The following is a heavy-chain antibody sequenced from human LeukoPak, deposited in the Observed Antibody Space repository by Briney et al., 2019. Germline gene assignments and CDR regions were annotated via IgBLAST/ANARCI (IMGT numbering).Heavy chain of an antibody. CDR2: ISSSGSTI. V-gene: IGHV3-11*01. Sequence: GGSLRPSCAASGFTFSDYYMSWIRQAPGKGLEWVSYISSSGSTIYYADSVKGRFTISRDNAKNSLYLQMNSLRAEDTAVYYCARDQNDSQDYGMDVWGQGTTVTVSS. D-gene: IGHD3-3*01. J-gene: IGHJ6*02. CDR1: GFTFSDYY. CDR3: ARDQNDSQDYGMDV.